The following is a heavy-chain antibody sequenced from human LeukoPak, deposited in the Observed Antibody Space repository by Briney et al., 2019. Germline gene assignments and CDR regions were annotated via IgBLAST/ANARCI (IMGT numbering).Heavy chain of an antibody. V-gene: IGHV4-31*03. CDR3: ATPDSGSVSGLDFCNV. J-gene: IGHJ3*01. D-gene: IGHD2-8*02. Sequence: PSETLSLTCNVSGVSVSDVRYYWTWIRQHPGKGLEWIGYKYYSGSAKYNPSLKSRLTISIDTSGNQFPLHLSSVTAADTATYYCATPDSGSVSGLDFCNVWGQGTRVTVSS. CDR2: KYYSGSA. CDR1: GVSVSDVRYY.